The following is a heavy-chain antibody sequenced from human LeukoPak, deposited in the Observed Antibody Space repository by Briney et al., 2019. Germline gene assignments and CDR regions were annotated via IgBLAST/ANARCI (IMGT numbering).Heavy chain of an antibody. Sequence: ASVKVSCKASGYTFTGYYMHWVRQAPGQGLEWMGWINPNSGGTNYAQRFQGRVTMTRDTSISTAYMELSRLRSDDTAVYYCARGDIVVVVAATPYYYYYMVVWGKGTTVTVSS. CDR3: ARGDIVVVVAATPYYYYYMVV. D-gene: IGHD2-15*01. CDR1: GYTFTGYY. V-gene: IGHV1-2*02. CDR2: INPNSGGT. J-gene: IGHJ6*03.